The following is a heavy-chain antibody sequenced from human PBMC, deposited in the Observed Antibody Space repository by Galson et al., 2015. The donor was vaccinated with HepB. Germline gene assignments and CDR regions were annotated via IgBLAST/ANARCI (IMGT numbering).Heavy chain of an antibody. D-gene: IGHD2-21*02. CDR2: INTNTGNP. CDR3: ARDRSPECGGDCYSGDY. J-gene: IGHJ4*02. Sequence: SAKVSCKASGYTFTSYAMNWVRQAPGQGLEWMGWINTNTGNPTYAQGFTGRFVFSLDTSVSTAYLQISSLKAEDTAVYYCARDRSPECGGDCYSGDYWGQGTLVTVSS. CDR1: GYTFTSYA. V-gene: IGHV7-4-1*02.